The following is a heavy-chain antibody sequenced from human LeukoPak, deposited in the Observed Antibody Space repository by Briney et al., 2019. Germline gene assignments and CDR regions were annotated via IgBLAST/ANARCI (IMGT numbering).Heavy chain of an antibody. CDR3: AREPLRGTYSSSWYN. J-gene: IGHJ4*02. Sequence: GSLRLSCAASGFTVSSNYMSWVRQAPGKGLEWVSVIYSGGSTYYADSVKGRFTISRDNSKNTLYLQMNSLRAEDTAVYYCAREPLRGTYSSSWYNWGQGTLVTVSS. CDR1: GFTVSSNY. V-gene: IGHV3-53*01. D-gene: IGHD6-13*01. CDR2: IYSGGST.